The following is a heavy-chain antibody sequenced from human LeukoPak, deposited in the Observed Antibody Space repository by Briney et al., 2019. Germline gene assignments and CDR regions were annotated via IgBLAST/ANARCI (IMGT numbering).Heavy chain of an antibody. V-gene: IGHV4-34*01. CDR3: ARELGIAAAVDPGYYFDY. Sequence: SSETLSLTCAVYGGSFSGYYWSWIRQPPGKGLEWIGEINHSGSTNYNPSLKSRVTISVDTSKNQFSLKLSSVTAADTAVYYCARELGIAAAVDPGYYFDYWGQGTLVTVSS. J-gene: IGHJ4*02. D-gene: IGHD6-13*01. CDR1: GGSFSGYY. CDR2: INHSGST.